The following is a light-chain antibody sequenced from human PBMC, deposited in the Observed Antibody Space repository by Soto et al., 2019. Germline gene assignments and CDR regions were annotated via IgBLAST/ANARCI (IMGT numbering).Light chain of an antibody. CDR1: SSDVGAFNF. Sequence: QSALTQPASVSGSPGQSITISCTGTSSDVGAFNFVSWYQQHPGKAPKLMIYDVRHRPSGVSDRFSGSKSGNTASLTIYGLQAEDEADYYCTSHTTTSPPVLFGGGTQLT. CDR2: DVR. CDR3: TSHTTTSPPVL. J-gene: IGLJ2*01. V-gene: IGLV2-14*03.